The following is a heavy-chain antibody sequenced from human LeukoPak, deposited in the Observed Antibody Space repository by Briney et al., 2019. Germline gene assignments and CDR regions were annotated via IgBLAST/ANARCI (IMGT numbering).Heavy chain of an antibody. CDR2: IYYSGST. D-gene: IGHD1-26*01. CDR3: ARVSEVGARGDY. CDR1: GGSINSYY. Sequence: SETLSLTCTVSGGSINSYYWSWIRQPPGKGLEWIGYIYYSGSTNYNPSLKSRVTISVDTSKNQFSLKLSSVTAADTAVYYCARVSEVGARGDYWGQGTLVTVSS. J-gene: IGHJ4*02. V-gene: IGHV4-59*08.